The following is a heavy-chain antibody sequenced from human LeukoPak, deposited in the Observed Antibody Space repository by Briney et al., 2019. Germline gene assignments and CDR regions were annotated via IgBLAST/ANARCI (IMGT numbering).Heavy chain of an antibody. CDR1: GGSFSGYY. D-gene: IGHD6-6*01. V-gene: IGHV4-34*01. CDR2: INHSGST. Sequence: SETLSLTCAVYGGSFSGYYWSWIRQPPGKGLEWIGEINHSGSTNYNPSLKSRVTISVDTSKNQFSLKLSSVTAADTAVYYCARANRPSSSSGYYFDYWGQGTLVTVSS. CDR3: ARANRPSSSSGYYFDY. J-gene: IGHJ4*02.